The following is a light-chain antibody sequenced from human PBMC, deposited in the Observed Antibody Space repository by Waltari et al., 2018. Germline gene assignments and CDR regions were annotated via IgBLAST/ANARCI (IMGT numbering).Light chain of an antibody. CDR3: QQYGSSPPEYT. CDR1: QSVSSSY. CDR2: GAS. J-gene: IGKJ2*01. Sequence: EIVLTQSPGTLSLSPGERATLSCRASQSVSSSYLAWYPQKPGQAPRPLIYGASSRATGIPDRFSGSGSGTDFTLTISRLEPEDFAVYYCQQYGSSPPEYTFGQGTKLEIK. V-gene: IGKV3-20*01.